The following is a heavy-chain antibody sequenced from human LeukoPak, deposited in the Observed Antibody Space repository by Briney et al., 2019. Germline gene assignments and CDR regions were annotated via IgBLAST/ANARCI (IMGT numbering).Heavy chain of an antibody. J-gene: IGHJ4*02. Sequence: SETLSLTCTVSGVSISTSNSYWGWIRQPPGKGLEWIGSIYYSGSTYYNPSLKSRVTISVDTSKNQFSLKLSSVTAADTAVYYCARQTSHYGSGSYAFDYWGQGTLVTVSS. CDR2: IYYSGST. CDR1: GVSISTSNSY. CDR3: ARQTSHYGSGSYAFDY. D-gene: IGHD3-10*01. V-gene: IGHV4-39*01.